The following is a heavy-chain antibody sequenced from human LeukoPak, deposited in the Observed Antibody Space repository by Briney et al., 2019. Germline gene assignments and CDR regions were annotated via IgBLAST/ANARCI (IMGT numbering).Heavy chain of an antibody. Sequence: PGGSLRLSCAASGFTFSSYWMSWVRQAPGKGLEWVANIKQDGSEKYYVDSVKGRFTISRDNSKNTLYLQMNSLRAEDTAVYYCAKDLLGYCSSTSCSHPDYWGQGTLVTVSS. J-gene: IGHJ4*02. V-gene: IGHV3-7*01. CDR2: IKQDGSEK. CDR3: AKDLLGYCSSTSCSHPDY. CDR1: GFTFSSYW. D-gene: IGHD2-2*01.